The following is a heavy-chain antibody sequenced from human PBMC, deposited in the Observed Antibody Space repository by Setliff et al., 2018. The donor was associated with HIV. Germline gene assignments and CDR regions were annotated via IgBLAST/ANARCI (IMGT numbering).Heavy chain of an antibody. D-gene: IGHD4-17*01. Sequence: PGESLKISCAASGFSLSSYSMNWVRQAPGKGLEWVSSISSGTRYIHYTDSVKGRFTISRDNVKNALYLQMNSLRAEDTAVYYCASGREQGLRHAFDIWGQGAMVTVSS. CDR1: GFSLSSYS. CDR2: ISSGTRYI. CDR3: ASGREQGLRHAFDI. V-gene: IGHV3-21*01. J-gene: IGHJ3*02.